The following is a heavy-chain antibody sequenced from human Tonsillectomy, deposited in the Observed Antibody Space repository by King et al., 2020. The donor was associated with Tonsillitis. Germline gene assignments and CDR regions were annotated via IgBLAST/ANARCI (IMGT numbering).Heavy chain of an antibody. D-gene: IGHD3-22*01. V-gene: IGHV4-59*01. J-gene: IGHJ2*01. CDR3: ARANYYDSSGYPYWYFDL. CDR1: GGSISSYY. Sequence: LQLQESGPGLVKPSETLSLTCTVSGGSISSYYWSWIRQPPGKGLEWIGYIYYSGSTNYNPSLQSRVTISVDTSKNQFSLKLSSVTAADTAVYYCARANYYDSSGYPYWYFDLWGRGTLVTVSS. CDR2: IYYSGST.